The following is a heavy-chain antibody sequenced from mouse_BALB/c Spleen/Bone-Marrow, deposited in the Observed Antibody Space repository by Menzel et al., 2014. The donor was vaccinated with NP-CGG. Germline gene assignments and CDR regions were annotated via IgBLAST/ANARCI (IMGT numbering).Heavy chain of an antibody. D-gene: IGHD2-4*01. CDR2: INPSTGYT. Sequence: VQLQQSGAELAKPGASVKMSCKASGSTFTSSWMHWVGQRPGQGLEWIGYINPSTGYTEYNQRFKDKATLAAVKSSTTAYMQRISLHPDVSSVSSRRTYDFAAFDY. CDR3: RTYDFAAFDY. V-gene: IGHV1-7*01. CDR1: GSTFTSSW. J-gene: IGHJ2*01.